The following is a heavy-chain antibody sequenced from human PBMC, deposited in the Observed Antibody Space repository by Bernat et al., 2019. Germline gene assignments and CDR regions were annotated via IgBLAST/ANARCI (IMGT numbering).Heavy chain of an antibody. Sequence: EVQLVESGGGLIQPGGSLRLSCAASGFTVSTNYMNWVRQAPGKGLEWVSVIYSGGSTYYADSVKGRFSISRDNSKNTLYLQMNSLRAEDTAVYYCARVQYYYDSSGYYFPYWGQGTLVTVSS. D-gene: IGHD3-22*01. CDR1: GFTVSTNY. CDR2: IYSGGST. J-gene: IGHJ4*02. CDR3: ARVQYYYDSSGYYFPY. V-gene: IGHV3-66*03.